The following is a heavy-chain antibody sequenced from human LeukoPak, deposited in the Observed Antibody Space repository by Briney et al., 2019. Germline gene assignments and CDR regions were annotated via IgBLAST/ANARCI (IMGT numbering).Heavy chain of an antibody. CDR2: IIPIFGTA. Sequence: ASVKVSCKASGYTFTSYDINWVRQAPGQGLEWMGGIIPIFGTANYAQKFQGRVTITTDESTSTAYMELSSLRSEDTAVYYCARGRNPDAFDIWGQGTMVTVSS. CDR1: GYTFTSYD. V-gene: IGHV1-69*05. J-gene: IGHJ3*02. CDR3: ARGRNPDAFDI.